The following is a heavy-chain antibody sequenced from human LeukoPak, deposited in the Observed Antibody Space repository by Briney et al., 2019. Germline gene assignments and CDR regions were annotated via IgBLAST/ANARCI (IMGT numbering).Heavy chain of an antibody. CDR2: THYTSKWNN. CDR3: ARGQSSYFAMDV. D-gene: IGHD5-24*01. CDR1: GDSVSRNSAA. V-gene: IGHV6-1*01. Sequence: SQTLSLTCAISGDSVSRNSAAWNWIRQSPSRGLEWLGRTHYTSKWNNDYAVSVKSRISINPDTSKNQFSLHLNSVTPEDTAVYYCARGQSSYFAMDVWGQGTMVTVS. J-gene: IGHJ6*02.